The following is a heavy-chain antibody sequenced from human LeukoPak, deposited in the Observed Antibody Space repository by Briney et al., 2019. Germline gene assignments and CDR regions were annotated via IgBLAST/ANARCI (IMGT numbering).Heavy chain of an antibody. J-gene: IGHJ3*02. D-gene: IGHD4-17*01. CDR3: ARTYGDYWSIGNEKNAFDI. CDR1: GVPFSRYS. Sequence: AGGALRLSCAASGVPFSRYSMNWGRQAPGGGLEWVSSIISSSTYIEYADSVKGRVTTSRDNAKNSLYLQMHSLRVEDPAVYYCARTYGDYWSIGNEKNAFDIWGQGTMVTVSS. CDR2: IISSSTYI. V-gene: IGHV3-21*01.